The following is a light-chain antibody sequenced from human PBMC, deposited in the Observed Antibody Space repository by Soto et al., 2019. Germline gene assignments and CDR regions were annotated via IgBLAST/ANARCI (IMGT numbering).Light chain of an antibody. CDR3: QHYGSSTWT. Sequence: EIVLTQSPGTLSFSPGERATLSCRASQSVGSNFLAWYQQKPGQAPRLLIYGASSRATGIPDRFSGSGSGTDFTLTISRLEPEDFAVYYCQHYGSSTWTFGQGTKVDIK. J-gene: IGKJ1*01. CDR1: QSVGSNF. V-gene: IGKV3-20*01. CDR2: GAS.